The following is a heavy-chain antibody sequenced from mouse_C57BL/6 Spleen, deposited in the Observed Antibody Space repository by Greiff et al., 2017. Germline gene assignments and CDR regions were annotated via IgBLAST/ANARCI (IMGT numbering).Heavy chain of an antibody. CDR3: ALYYDYEGYY. J-gene: IGHJ4*01. D-gene: IGHD2-4*01. CDR2: INPNYGTT. V-gene: IGHV1-39*01. Sequence: EVQLQQSGPELVKPGASVKISCKASGYSFTDYNMNWVKQSNGKSLEWIGVINPNYGTTSYNEKFKGKATLTVDKSSRAAYMQLNSLTSEDSAVYYCALYYDYEGYYWGQGTSVTVSS. CDR1: GYSFTDYN.